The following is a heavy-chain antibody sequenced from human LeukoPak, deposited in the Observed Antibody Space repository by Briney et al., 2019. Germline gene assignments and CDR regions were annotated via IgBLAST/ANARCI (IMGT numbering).Heavy chain of an antibody. Sequence: TGGSLRLSCAASGFTFSSYGTHWVRQAPGKGLEWVAVISYDGSNKYYADSVKGRFTISRDNSRNTLYLQMNSLRAEDTAVYYCAKGYDSSGYYYGDFFDYWGQGTLVTVSS. V-gene: IGHV3-30*18. CDR3: AKGYDSSGYYYGDFFDY. CDR2: ISYDGSNK. CDR1: GFTFSSYG. J-gene: IGHJ4*02. D-gene: IGHD3-22*01.